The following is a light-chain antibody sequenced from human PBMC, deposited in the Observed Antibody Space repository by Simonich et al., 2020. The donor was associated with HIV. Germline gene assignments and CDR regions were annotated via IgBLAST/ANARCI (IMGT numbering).Light chain of an antibody. Sequence: QSALTPPASVSGSSGQSITISCTGTHSDVGGYNYVSWYQQHPGKAPKLMIYDVSRRPSGVSNRFSGSNSGNTASLTSSGLQAEDEADYYCSSYAGGNNLVFGGGTKLTVL. CDR2: DVS. J-gene: IGLJ3*02. CDR3: SSYAGGNNLV. CDR1: HSDVGGYNY. V-gene: IGLV2-14*01.